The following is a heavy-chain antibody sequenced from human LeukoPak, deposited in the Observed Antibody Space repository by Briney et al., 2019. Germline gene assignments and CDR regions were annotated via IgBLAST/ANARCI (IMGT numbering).Heavy chain of an antibody. Sequence: ASVKVSCKASGYTFTSYGISWVRQAPGQGLEWMGWISAYNGNTNYAQKLQGRVTMSTDTSTSTAYMELRSLRSDDTAVYYCARAAGFSPSWRNLFDPWGQGTLVTVSS. CDR2: ISAYNGNT. V-gene: IGHV1-18*01. CDR1: GYTFTSYG. J-gene: IGHJ5*02. D-gene: IGHD2-2*01. CDR3: ARAAGFSPSWRNLFDP.